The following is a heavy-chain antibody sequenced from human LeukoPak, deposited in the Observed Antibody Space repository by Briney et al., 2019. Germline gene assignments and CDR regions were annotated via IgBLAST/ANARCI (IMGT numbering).Heavy chain of an antibody. CDR1: GGSFSDFY. J-gene: IGHJ2*01. V-gene: IGHV4-34*01. CDR2: INHSGST. CDR3: ARKIQILGYWYFDL. Sequence: SETLSLTCAVYGGSFSDFYWGWIRQPPGKGLEWIAEINHSGSTSYNPSLKSRVTISVDTSKNQFSLRLNFVTAADTAVYYCARKIQILGYWYFDLWGRGTLVTVSS. D-gene: IGHD1-1*01.